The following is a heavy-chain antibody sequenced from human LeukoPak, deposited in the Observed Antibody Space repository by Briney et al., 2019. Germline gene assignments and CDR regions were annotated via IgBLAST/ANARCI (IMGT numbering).Heavy chain of an antibody. CDR1: GFKVSNFW. D-gene: IGHD3-10*01. CDR2: LNPDGTDT. J-gene: IGHJ4*02. CDR3: VGSHVAAY. Sequence: GGSLRLSWAASGFKVSNFWMRWVRQVPGKGLVWVSHLNPDGTDTYYADSVKGRFTVSRDNARNTVYLQMSNLRAEDTAVYFCVGSHVAAYWGQGTPVTVSS. V-gene: IGHV3-74*01.